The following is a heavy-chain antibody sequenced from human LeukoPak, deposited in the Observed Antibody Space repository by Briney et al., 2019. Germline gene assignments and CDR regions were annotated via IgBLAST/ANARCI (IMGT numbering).Heavy chain of an antibody. Sequence: GESLKISCKGSGYTFTSYWIGWVRQMPGKGLEWMAIIYPGDSDTRYGPSFQGQVTISADKSLSTAYLQWSSLKASDTAMYYCATPGHYYDSSNYPLKWGQGTLVTVSS. J-gene: IGHJ4*02. V-gene: IGHV5-51*01. D-gene: IGHD3-22*01. CDR2: IYPGDSDT. CDR3: ATPGHYYDSSNYPLK. CDR1: GYTFTSYW.